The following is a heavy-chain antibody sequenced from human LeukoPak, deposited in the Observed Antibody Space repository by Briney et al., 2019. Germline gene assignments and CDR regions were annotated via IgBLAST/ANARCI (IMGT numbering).Heavy chain of an antibody. CDR2: IYYSGST. CDR3: ARQPPLRCFDWLPYFDY. V-gene: IGHV4-39*01. D-gene: IGHD3-9*01. CDR1: GGSISSSSYY. J-gene: IGHJ4*02. Sequence: SETLSLTCTVSGGSISSSSYYWGWIRQPPGKGLEWIGSIYYSGSTYYNPSLKSRVTISVDTSKNQFSLKLSSVTAADTAVYYCARQPPLRCFDWLPYFDYWGQGTLVTVSS.